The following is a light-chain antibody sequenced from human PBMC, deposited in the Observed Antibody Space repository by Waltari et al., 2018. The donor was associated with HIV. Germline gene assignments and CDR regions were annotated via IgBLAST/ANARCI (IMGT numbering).Light chain of an antibody. Sequence: SYDLTQPPSVSVSPGQTASIACPGARLDSRYFCWYPQKPGQSPCLVIFQDGKRPSGSPERFSGSNSGNTATLTISGTQAMDEADYYCQAWDSSSGGVFGGGTRLTVL. V-gene: IGLV3-1*01. CDR3: QAWDSSSGGV. J-gene: IGLJ3*02. CDR1: RLDSRY. CDR2: QDG.